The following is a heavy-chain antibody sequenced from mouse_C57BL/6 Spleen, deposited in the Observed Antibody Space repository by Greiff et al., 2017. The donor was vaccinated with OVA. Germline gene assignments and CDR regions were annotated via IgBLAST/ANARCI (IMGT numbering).Heavy chain of an antibody. V-gene: IGHV1-15*01. CDR2: IDPETGGT. CDR3: TRSGGNYPYWYFDV. D-gene: IGHD2-1*01. CDR1: GYTFTDYE. J-gene: IGHJ1*03. Sequence: VQLQQSGAELVRPGASVTLSCKASGYTFTDYEMHWVKQTPVHGLEWIGAIDPETGGTAYNQKFKGKAILTADKSSSTAYMELRSLTSEDSAVYYCTRSGGNYPYWYFDVWGTGTPVTVSS.